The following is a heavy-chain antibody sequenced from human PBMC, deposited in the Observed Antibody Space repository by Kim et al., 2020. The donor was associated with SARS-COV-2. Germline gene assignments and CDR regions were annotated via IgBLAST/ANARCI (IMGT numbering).Heavy chain of an antibody. V-gene: IGHV3-33*01. CDR2: IWYDGRNK. J-gene: IGHJ6*02. Sequence: GGSLRLSCAASGFAFSTYGMHWVRQAPGKGLEWVAVIWYDGRNKYYADSVKGRFTISRDNSKNTVYLEMNSLIVEDTAVYYCARDRTGYYYGMDVWGQGT. CDR1: GFAFSTYG. CDR3: ARDRTGYYYGMDV.